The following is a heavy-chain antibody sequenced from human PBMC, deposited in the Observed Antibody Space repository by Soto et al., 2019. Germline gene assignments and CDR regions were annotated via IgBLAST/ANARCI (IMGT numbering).Heavy chain of an antibody. Sequence: ASVKVSCKASGGAFNTFGFSWVRQAPGQGLEWMGGIIPFFRTANYAQKFQDRVTITADESTSTVYMDLRSLRSEDTAKYYCARSPPMDSGDKYFYDFWGQGALVTVSS. CDR2: IIPFFRTA. CDR3: ARSPPMDSGDKYFYDF. V-gene: IGHV1-69*13. D-gene: IGHD4-17*01. CDR1: GGAFNTFG. J-gene: IGHJ4*02.